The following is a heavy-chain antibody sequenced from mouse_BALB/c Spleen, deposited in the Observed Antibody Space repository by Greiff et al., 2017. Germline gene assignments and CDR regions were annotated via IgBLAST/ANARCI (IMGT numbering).Heavy chain of an antibody. CDR3: ARQELGLWFAY. J-gene: IGHJ3*01. CDR2: IGSGGSYT. CDR1: GFTFSSYG. D-gene: IGHD4-1*01. V-gene: IGHV5-6*01. Sequence: EVQVVESGGDLVKPGGSLKLSCAASGFTFSSYGMSWVRQTPDKRLEWVATIGSGGSYTYYPDSVKGRFTISRDNAKNTLYLQMSSLKSEDTAMYYCARQELGLWFAYWGQGTLVTVSA.